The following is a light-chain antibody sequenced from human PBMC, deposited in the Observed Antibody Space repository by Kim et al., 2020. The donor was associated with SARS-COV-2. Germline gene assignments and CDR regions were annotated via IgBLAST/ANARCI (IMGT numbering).Light chain of an antibody. Sequence: AIQLTQSPSSLSASVGDRVTITCRASQGISTALAWYQKKPGKAPKLLIYDASSSESGVPSRFSGSGSGTDFTLTINSLQPEDFGTYFCQQFNNLITFGQGTRLEIK. CDR1: QGISTA. J-gene: IGKJ5*01. V-gene: IGKV1D-13*01. CDR3: QQFNNLIT. CDR2: DAS.